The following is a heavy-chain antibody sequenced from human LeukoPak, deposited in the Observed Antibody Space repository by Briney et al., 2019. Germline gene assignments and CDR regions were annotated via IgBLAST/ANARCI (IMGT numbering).Heavy chain of an antibody. CDR3: AKGDCSSTNCYPDY. J-gene: IGHJ4*02. D-gene: IGHD2-2*01. V-gene: IGHV3-74*01. CDR1: GFTFSSYW. CDR2: INSDGSST. Sequence: GGSLRLSCAASGFTFSSYWMHWVRQAPGKGLVWVSRINSDGSSTSFADSVKGRFTISRDKSKKKLYLQMNSLRADDTAVYYCAKGDCSSTNCYPDYWGQGTLVTVSS.